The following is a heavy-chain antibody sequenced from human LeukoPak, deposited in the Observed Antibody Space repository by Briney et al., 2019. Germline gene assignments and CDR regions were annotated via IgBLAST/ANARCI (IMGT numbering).Heavy chain of an antibody. CDR3: AKDLRCSGGSCYGFVYYYYGMDV. D-gene: IGHD2-15*01. V-gene: IGHV3-30*18. CDR1: GFTFSSYG. CDR2: ISYDGSNK. Sequence: GGSLRLSCAASGFTFSSYGMHWVRQAPGKGLEWVAVISYDGSNKYYADSVKGRFTISRDNSKNTLYLQMNSLRAEDTAVYYCAKDLRCSGGSCYGFVYYYYGMDVWGQGTTVTVSS. J-gene: IGHJ6*02.